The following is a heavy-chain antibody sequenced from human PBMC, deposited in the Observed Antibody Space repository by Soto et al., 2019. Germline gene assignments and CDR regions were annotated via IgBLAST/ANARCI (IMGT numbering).Heavy chain of an antibody. V-gene: IGHV3-48*02. D-gene: IGHD3-10*01. CDR3: ARAGYYGSGILL. CDR2: ISSSSSTI. CDR1: GFTFNSYS. Sequence: EVQLVESGGGLVQPGGSLRLSCAASGFTFNSYSMNWVRQAPGKGLEWVSYISSSSSTIYYADSVKGRFTISRDNAKNSLYLQMNSLRDEDTSVYYCARAGYYGSGILLWGQGTLVTVSS. J-gene: IGHJ4*02.